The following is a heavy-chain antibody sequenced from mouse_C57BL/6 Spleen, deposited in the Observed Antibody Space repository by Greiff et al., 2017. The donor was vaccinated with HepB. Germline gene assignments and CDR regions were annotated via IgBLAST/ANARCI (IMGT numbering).Heavy chain of an antibody. J-gene: IGHJ4*01. CDR1: GYAFSSSW. V-gene: IGHV1-82*01. CDR2: IYPGDGDT. CDR3: ARDYSWAMDY. Sequence: VQLQQSGPELVKPGASVKISCKASGYAFSSSWMNWVKQRPGKGLEWIGRIYPGDGDTNYNGKFKGKATLTADKSSSTAYMQLSSLTSEDSAVYFCARDYSWAMDYWGQGTSVTVSS. D-gene: IGHD2-12*01.